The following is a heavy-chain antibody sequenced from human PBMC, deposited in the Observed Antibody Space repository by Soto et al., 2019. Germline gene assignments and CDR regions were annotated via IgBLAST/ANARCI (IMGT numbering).Heavy chain of an antibody. J-gene: IGHJ4*01. D-gene: IGHD6-13*01. V-gene: IGHV1-46*01. CDR3: TREAAAAGFDY. CDR1: GYSFITFY. Sequence: GASVKVSCKASGYSFITFYIHWVRQAPGQGLEWMGIINPSGGVTGHAQKFQGRVSMTRDTSTSTVYMELSSLRSDDTAVYFCTREAAAAGFDYWG. CDR2: INPSGGVT.